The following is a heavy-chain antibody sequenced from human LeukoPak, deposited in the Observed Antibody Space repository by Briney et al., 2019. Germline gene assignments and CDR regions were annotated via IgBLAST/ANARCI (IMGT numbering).Heavy chain of an antibody. J-gene: IGHJ5*02. V-gene: IGHV4-39*01. Sequence: SETLSLTCTVSGDSFNSSDCYWGWIRQPPGKGLEWIGSVFHDGNSYYNPSLKSRVSISIDTSRNHFSLKLSSVTAADTAVYYCARQHYCSTTSCFASGFDPWGQGTLVTVSS. CDR1: GDSFNSSDCY. CDR3: ARQHYCSTTSCFASGFDP. D-gene: IGHD2-2*01. CDR2: VFHDGNS.